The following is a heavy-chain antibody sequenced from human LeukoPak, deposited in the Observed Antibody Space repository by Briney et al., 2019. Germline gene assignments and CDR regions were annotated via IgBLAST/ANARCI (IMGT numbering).Heavy chain of an antibody. Sequence: PGGSLRLSCAASGFTFSRYWMHWVRQAPGKGLVWVSRINSDGSSTNYADSVKGRFTISRDNAKNTLYLQMNSLRVEDTAVYYCASSSCGFNWFDPWGQGTLVTVSS. CDR1: GFTFSRYW. J-gene: IGHJ5*02. D-gene: IGHD2-2*01. CDR3: ASSSCGFNWFDP. CDR2: INSDGSST. V-gene: IGHV3-74*01.